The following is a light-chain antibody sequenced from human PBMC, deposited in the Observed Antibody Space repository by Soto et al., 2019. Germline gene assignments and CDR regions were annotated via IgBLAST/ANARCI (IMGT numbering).Light chain of an antibody. Sequence: PGERVTLSCRASQSVSSSYLTWYQQKPGQAPRLLIYGASTRATGIPARFSGSGSGTDFTLTISSLQSEDFAVYYCQQYNNWPVTFGQGTKVDIK. J-gene: IGKJ1*01. CDR3: QQYNNWPVT. CDR2: GAS. V-gene: IGKV3D-15*01. CDR1: QSVSSSY.